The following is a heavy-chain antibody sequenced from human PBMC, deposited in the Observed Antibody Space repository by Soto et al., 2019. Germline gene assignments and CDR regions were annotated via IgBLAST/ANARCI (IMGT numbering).Heavy chain of an antibody. CDR2: ISGSGGST. CDR1: GFTFSSYA. V-gene: IGHV3-23*01. J-gene: IGHJ6*02. D-gene: IGHD6-19*01. CDR3: AKVRGSQQWLVPNYYYYGMDV. Sequence: LRLSCAASGFTFSSYAMSWVRQAPGKGLEWVSAISGSGGSTYYADSVKGRFTISRDNSKNTLYLQMNSLRAEDTAVYYCAKVRGSQQWLVPNYYYYGMDVWGQGTTVTVSS.